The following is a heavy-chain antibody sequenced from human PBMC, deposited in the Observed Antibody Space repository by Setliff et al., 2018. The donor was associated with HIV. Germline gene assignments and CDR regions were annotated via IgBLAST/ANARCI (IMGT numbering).Heavy chain of an antibody. Sequence: GGSLRLSCAASGFTFSSYSMNWVRQAPGKGLEWVSYIGGSGSAIYYADSVKGRFTISRDNAKNSLYLQLNSLRAEDTAVYYCAIRIQLWYWGQGIQVTVSS. D-gene: IGHD5-18*01. CDR1: GFTFSSYS. J-gene: IGHJ4*02. CDR3: AIRIQLWY. CDR2: IGGSGSAI. V-gene: IGHV3-48*01.